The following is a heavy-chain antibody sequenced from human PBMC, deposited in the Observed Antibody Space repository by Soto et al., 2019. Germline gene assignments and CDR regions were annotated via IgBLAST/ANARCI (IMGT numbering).Heavy chain of an antibody. D-gene: IGHD3-10*01. Sequence: SETLSLTCPVAGGSITTYHWSWIRQPAGKGLEWIGRIYSGGSTNYNPSLRSRVTVSVDMSKNQFSLKLSSVTAADTAVYYCARGQGGFGEFSLDYWGQGTLVTGSS. V-gene: IGHV4-4*07. J-gene: IGHJ4*02. CDR3: ARGQGGFGEFSLDY. CDR1: GGSITTYH. CDR2: IYSGGST.